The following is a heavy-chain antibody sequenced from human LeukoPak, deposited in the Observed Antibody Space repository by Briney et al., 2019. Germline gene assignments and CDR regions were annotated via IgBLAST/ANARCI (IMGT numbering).Heavy chain of an antibody. Sequence: GRSLRLSCAASGFTFSNDAMQWVRQAPGKGLEWVGVIWYEGSNKYYADSVKGRFTISGDNSTNTLYLQMNSLRAEDTAVYYCARYSGSYYLPYYFDDWGQGTLVTVSS. D-gene: IGHD1-26*01. CDR1: GFTFSNDA. CDR3: ARYSGSYYLPYYFDD. V-gene: IGHV3-33*01. CDR2: IWYEGSNK. J-gene: IGHJ4*02.